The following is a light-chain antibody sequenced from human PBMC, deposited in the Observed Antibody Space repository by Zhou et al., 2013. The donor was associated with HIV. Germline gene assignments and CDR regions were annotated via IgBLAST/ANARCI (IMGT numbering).Light chain of an antibody. Sequence: QSALTQPPSASGSPGQSVTISCTGTSSDVGGYNYVSWYQQHPDKAPKLMIYEVSKRPSGVPDRFSGSKSGNTASLTVSGLQAEDEVDYYCSSYAGSNNLVFGGGTKLTVL. V-gene: IGLV2-8*01. CDR2: EVS. CDR3: SSYAGSNNLV. J-gene: IGLJ2*01. CDR1: SSDVGGYNY.